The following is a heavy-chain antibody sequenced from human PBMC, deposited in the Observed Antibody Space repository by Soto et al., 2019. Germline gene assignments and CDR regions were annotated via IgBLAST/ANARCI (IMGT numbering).Heavy chain of an antibody. CDR2: IIPIFGTA. J-gene: IGHJ4*02. D-gene: IGHD3-22*01. Sequence: SVKVSCKASGGTFSSYAISWVRQAPGQGLEWRGAIIPIFGTANYAQKFQGRVTITADESTSTAYMELSSLRSEDTAVYYCASEYYYENSGYYSLDYWGQGTLGTVSS. V-gene: IGHV1-69*13. CDR1: GGTFSSYA. CDR3: ASEYYYENSGYYSLDY.